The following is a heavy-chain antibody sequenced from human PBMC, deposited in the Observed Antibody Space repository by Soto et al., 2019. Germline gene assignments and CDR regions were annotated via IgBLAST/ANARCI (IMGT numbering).Heavy chain of an antibody. CDR3: ARGLEVGSGWYQGGESWFDP. CDR2: IWYDGSNK. V-gene: IGHV3-33*01. J-gene: IGHJ5*02. Sequence: PGGSLSLSCAASGFTFSSYGMHWFRQAPGKGLEWVAVIWYDGSNKYYADSVKGRFTISRDNSKNTLYLQMNSLRAEDTAVYYCARGLEVGSGWYQGGESWFDPWGQGTLVTVSS. D-gene: IGHD6-19*01. CDR1: GFTFSSYG.